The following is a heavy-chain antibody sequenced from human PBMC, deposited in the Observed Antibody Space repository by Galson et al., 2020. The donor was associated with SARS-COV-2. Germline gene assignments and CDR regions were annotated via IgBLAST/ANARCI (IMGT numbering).Heavy chain of an antibody. J-gene: IGHJ6*02. V-gene: IGHV4-39*01. CDR3: ARQAYSAAYYYYGMDV. CDR1: GGSISSSTTHY. Sequence: SETLSLTCTVSGGSISSSTTHYWGWIRKPPGKGLDWIGSISYSGNDFYNPSLNSRVTISVDTSKNQFSLKVASVTAADTAVYYCARQAYSAAYYYYGMDVWGQGTTVTVSS. D-gene: IGHD1-26*01. CDR2: ISYSGND.